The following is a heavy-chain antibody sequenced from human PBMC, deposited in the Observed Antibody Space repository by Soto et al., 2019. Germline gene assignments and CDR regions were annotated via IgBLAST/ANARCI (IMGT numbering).Heavy chain of an antibody. Sequence: RGESLKISCKGSGYSFTSYWIGWVRQMPGKGLEWMGIIYPGDSDTRYSPSFQGQVTISADKSISTAYLQWSSLKASDTAMYYCARPHSSNYYDSSGYYYPPGYWGQGTLVTVSS. J-gene: IGHJ4*02. CDR2: IYPGDSDT. V-gene: IGHV5-51*01. CDR1: GYSFTSYW. CDR3: ARPHSSNYYDSSGYYYPPGY. D-gene: IGHD3-22*01.